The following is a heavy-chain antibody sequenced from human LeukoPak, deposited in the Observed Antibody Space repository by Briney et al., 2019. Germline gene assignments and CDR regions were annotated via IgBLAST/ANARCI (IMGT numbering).Heavy chain of an antibody. CDR2: IHYSGKT. J-gene: IGHJ3*02. CDR1: GGSISSGNYY. Sequence: PSETLSLTCTVSGGSISSGNYYWSWIRQNPGKGLECIGYIHYSGKTYYSPSLKSRVTISVDTSKNQFSLKLSSVTVADTAVYYCARQEVVPAAKFGAFDIWGQGTMVTVSS. D-gene: IGHD2-2*01. CDR3: ARQEVVPAAKFGAFDI. V-gene: IGHV4-31*03.